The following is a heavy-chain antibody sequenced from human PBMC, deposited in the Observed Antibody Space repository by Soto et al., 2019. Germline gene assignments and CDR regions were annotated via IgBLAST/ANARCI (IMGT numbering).Heavy chain of an antibody. V-gene: IGHV3-23*01. J-gene: IGHJ6*02. D-gene: IGHD1-1*01. CDR2: ILVDGRT. CDR1: GFICSSYD. Sequence: GGSLRLSCAASGFICSSYDMSWVRQAPGKGLEWVSTILVDGRTFYVDSVKGRFTISRDSSQNTVYLQMNSLRAEDTAVYYCARGTPSYGMDVWGQGTTVTVSS. CDR3: ARGTPSYGMDV.